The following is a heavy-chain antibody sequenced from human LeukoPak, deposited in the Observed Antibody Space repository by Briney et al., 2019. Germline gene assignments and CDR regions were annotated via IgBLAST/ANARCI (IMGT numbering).Heavy chain of an antibody. V-gene: IGHV4-34*01. CDR1: GGSFSGYY. D-gene: IGHD7-27*01. CDR2: INHSGST. Sequence: SETLSLTCAVYGGSFSGYYWSWIRQPPGKGLEWIGEINHSGSTNYNPSLKSRVTISVDTSKNQFSLKLSPVTAADTAVYYCARAADWGSRYFDYWGQGTLVTVSS. J-gene: IGHJ4*02. CDR3: ARAADWGSRYFDY.